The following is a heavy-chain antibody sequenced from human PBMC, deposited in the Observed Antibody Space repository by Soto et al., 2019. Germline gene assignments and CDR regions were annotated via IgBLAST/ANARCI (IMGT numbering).Heavy chain of an antibody. J-gene: IGHJ6*02. V-gene: IGHV3-30-3*01. Sequence: QVQLVESGGGVVQPGRSLRLSCAASGFTFSSYAMHWVRQAPGKGLEWVAVISYDGSNKYYADSVKGRFTISRDNSKNKLYLQMNSLRAEDTAVYYCARDDTMVRGVIIPPMDVWGQGTTVTVSS. CDR1: GFTFSSYA. CDR2: ISYDGSNK. CDR3: ARDDTMVRGVIIPPMDV. D-gene: IGHD3-10*01.